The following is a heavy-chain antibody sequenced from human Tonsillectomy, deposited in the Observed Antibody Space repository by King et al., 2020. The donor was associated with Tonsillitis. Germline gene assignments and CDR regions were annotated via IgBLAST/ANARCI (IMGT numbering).Heavy chain of an antibody. Sequence: VQLQESGPGLVKPSETLSLTCAVSGYSISSGYYWGWIRQPPGKGLEWIGSIYHSGSTYYTPSLKSRVTISVDTSKNQFSLKLGSVTAADAAVYYCAKKSCELRYFQHWGQGPLVPVSS. D-gene: IGHD3-10*01. J-gene: IGHJ1*01. CDR1: GYSISSGYY. V-gene: IGHV4-38-2*01. CDR2: IYHSGST. CDR3: AKKSCELRYFQH.